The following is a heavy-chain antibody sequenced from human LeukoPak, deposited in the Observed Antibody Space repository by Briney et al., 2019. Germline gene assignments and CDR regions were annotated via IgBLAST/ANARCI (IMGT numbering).Heavy chain of an antibody. J-gene: IGHJ4*02. CDR2: IRYDGSNK. D-gene: IGHD6-13*01. CDR3: AKEGNRQQLGDY. CDR1: GFIFSSYG. Sequence: GGSPRLSCAASGFIFSSYGMHWVRQAPGKGLEWVAFIRYDGSNKYYADSVKGRFTISRDNSKNTLYLQMNSLRAEDTAVYYCAKEGNRQQLGDYWGQGTLVTVSS. V-gene: IGHV3-30*02.